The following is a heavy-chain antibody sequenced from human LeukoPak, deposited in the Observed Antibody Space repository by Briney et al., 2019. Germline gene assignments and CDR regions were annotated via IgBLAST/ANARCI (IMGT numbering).Heavy chain of an antibody. Sequence: GASVKVSCKASGYTFTSYGISWVRQAPGQGLEWMGWISAYNGNTNYAQKLQGRVTMTTDTSTSTAYMELRSLRSDDTAVYYCARTRTAPDYCYGMDVWGQGTTVTVSS. CDR1: GYTFTSYG. CDR3: ARTRTAPDYCYGMDV. J-gene: IGHJ6*02. V-gene: IGHV1-18*01. CDR2: ISAYNGNT.